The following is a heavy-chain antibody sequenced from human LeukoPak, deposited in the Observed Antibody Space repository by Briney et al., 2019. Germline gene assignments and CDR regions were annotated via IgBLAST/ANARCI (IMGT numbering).Heavy chain of an antibody. Sequence: PGGSLRLSCAASGFTFSSYDMHWVRQAPGKGLEWVSAIGTAGDTYYAGSVKGRFTISRENAKNSLYLQMNRLRAGDTAVYYGARVASYYYYMDVWGKGTTVTISS. CDR2: IGTAGDT. J-gene: IGHJ6*03. V-gene: IGHV3-13*01. CDR3: ARVASYYYYMDV. CDR1: GFTFSSYD.